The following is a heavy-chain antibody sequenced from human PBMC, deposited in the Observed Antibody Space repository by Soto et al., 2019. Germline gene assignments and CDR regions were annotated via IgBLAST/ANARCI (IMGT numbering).Heavy chain of an antibody. CDR2: VSAHTGDS. CDR1: GYPFGGYA. Sequence: QVQLVQSGAEVKKPGASVKVSCKASGYPFGGYAIGWVRQAPGLGLEWMGWVSAHTGDSGYAQRFQGRVTLTTETSTSTAYMELRGLRSDDTAVYYCARPSTSYGDYGWSLAYWGQGTLVTVSS. J-gene: IGHJ4*02. D-gene: IGHD4-17*01. V-gene: IGHV1-18*01. CDR3: ARPSTSYGDYGWSLAY.